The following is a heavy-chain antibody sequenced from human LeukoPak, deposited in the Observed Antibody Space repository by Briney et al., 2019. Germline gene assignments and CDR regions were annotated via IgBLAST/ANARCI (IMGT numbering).Heavy chain of an antibody. CDR3: STDWFDY. J-gene: IGHJ5*01. V-gene: IGHV3-15*01. Sequence: GGSLRLSCAASGFTFTNAWMTWVRQAPGKGLEWVGRIKSKVDGETIDYAVSVEGRFTISRDDSANTLILQMNNLKTEDTGVYFCSTDWFDYWGQVTLVAVSS. CDR2: IKSKVDGETI. CDR1: GFTFTNAW.